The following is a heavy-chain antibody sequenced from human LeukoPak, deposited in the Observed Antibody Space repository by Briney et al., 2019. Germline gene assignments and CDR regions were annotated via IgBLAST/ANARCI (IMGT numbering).Heavy chain of an antibody. CDR1: GYTFSSYY. CDR2: ISPSGGST. D-gene: IGHD3-10*01. Sequence: ASVEVSCKASGYTFSSYYMHWVRQAPGQGLEWMGIISPSGGSTSYAQKFQGRVTMTRDTSTSTVYMELSSLRSEDRAVYYCARRQPSGSYSIDYWGQGTLVTVSS. V-gene: IGHV1-46*01. CDR3: ARRQPSGSYSIDY. J-gene: IGHJ4*02.